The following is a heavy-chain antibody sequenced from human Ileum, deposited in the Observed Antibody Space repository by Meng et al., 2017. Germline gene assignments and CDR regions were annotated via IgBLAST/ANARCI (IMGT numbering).Heavy chain of an antibody. Sequence: GESLKISFATSGLSFTNAWMSWVRQAPGKGLEWVGRIKGKADGGTTDYAAPVKGRVTISRDDSKSTLYLQMDSLKTEDTAVYYCTTDGQLWLLYYDYWGQGTLVTVSS. CDR2: IKGKADGGTT. D-gene: IGHD3-9*01. J-gene: IGHJ4*02. CDR1: GLSFTNAW. CDR3: TTDGQLWLLYYDY. V-gene: IGHV3-15*01.